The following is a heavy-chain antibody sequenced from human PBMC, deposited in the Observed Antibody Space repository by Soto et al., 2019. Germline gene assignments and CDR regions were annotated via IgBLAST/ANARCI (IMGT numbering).Heavy chain of an antibody. CDR3: GRNLITGTFVYYYMDV. D-gene: IGHD1-20*01. CDR1: GYTFTSYA. V-gene: IGHV1-3*01. J-gene: IGHJ6*03. Sequence: ASVKVSCKASGYTFTSYAMHWVRQAPGQRLEWMGWINAGNGNTKYSQKFQGRVTITRDTSASTAYMELSSLRSEDTAVYYCGRNLITGTFVYYYMDVWGKGPRSPSP. CDR2: INAGNGNT.